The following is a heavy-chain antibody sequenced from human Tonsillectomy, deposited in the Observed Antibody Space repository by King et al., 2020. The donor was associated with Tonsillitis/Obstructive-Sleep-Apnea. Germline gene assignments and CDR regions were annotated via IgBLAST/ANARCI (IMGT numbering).Heavy chain of an antibody. V-gene: IGHV3-30*04. Sequence: VQLGESGRGVVQPGRSLRLSCAASGFTFSSYPIHGVRKAPGKGLEWVAVISYDGRDKYYAASVEGRFTISRDNTKNTLYLTMNSLRDEDTAVYHCARDLGGASGYWGQGTLVIVSS. CDR3: ARDLGGASGY. CDR2: ISYDGRDK. CDR1: GFTFSSYP. J-gene: IGHJ4*02. D-gene: IGHD3-16*01.